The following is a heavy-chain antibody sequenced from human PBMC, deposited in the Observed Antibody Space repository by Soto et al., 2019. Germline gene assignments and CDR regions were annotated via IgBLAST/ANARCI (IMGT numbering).Heavy chain of an antibody. Sequence: SETLSLTCTVSGGSISSSSYYWGWIRQPPGKGLEWIGSIYYSGSTYYNPSLKSRVTISVDTSKNQFSLKLSSVTAADTAVYCCARHIPGYYYGSTNWFDPWGQGTLVTVSS. J-gene: IGHJ5*02. CDR3: ARHIPGYYYGSTNWFDP. CDR2: IYYSGST. CDR1: GGSISSSSYY. V-gene: IGHV4-39*01. D-gene: IGHD3-10*01.